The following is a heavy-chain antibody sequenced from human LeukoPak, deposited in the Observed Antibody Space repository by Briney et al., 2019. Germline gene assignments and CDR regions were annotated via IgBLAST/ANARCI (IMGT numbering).Heavy chain of an antibody. CDR1: GFTFSGYS. D-gene: IGHD5-12*01. CDR2: ISSSSSYI. V-gene: IGHV3-21*01. Sequence: PGGSLRLSCAASGFTFSGYSMNWVRQAPGKGLEWVSSISSSSSYIYYADSVKGRFTISRDNAKNSLYLQMNSLRAEDTAVYYCARSQGYDTYFDYWGQGTLVTVSS. CDR3: ARSQGYDTYFDY. J-gene: IGHJ4*02.